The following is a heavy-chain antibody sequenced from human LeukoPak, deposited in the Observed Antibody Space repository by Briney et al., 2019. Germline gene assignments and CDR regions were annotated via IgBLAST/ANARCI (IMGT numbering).Heavy chain of an antibody. CDR1: GFTFSSYA. Sequence: GGSLRLSCSASGFTFSSYAMSWVRQAPGKGLEWVSAISSSGGITYYADSVKGRFTISRDNSKNTLYLQMNSLRAEDTAVYYCAKGTMDGGQYYYDTSGGQGTLVTVSS. V-gene: IGHV3-23*01. CDR2: ISSSGGIT. J-gene: IGHJ4*02. CDR3: AKGTMDGGQYYYDTS. D-gene: IGHD3-22*01.